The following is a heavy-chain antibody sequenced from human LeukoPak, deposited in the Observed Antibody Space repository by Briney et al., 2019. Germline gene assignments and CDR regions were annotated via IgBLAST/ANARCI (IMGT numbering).Heavy chain of an antibody. CDR2: IGIDSGNT. V-gene: IGHV3-48*01. Sequence: GGSLRLSCTASGFPFIEYSMNWVRQALGKGLEWISYIGIDSGNTKYADSVRGRFTISADKAKNSLYLQMNSLRVEDTAVYYCARDHNYAFDNWGQGTLVSVAS. D-gene: IGHD1-1*01. CDR1: GFPFIEYS. J-gene: IGHJ4*02. CDR3: ARDHNYAFDN.